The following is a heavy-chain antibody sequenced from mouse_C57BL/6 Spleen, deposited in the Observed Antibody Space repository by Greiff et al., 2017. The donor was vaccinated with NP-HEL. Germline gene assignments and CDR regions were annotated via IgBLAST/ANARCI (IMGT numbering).Heavy chain of an antibody. J-gene: IGHJ2*01. D-gene: IGHD1-1*01. Sequence: QVQLQQSGPELVKPGASVKISCKASVYAFSSSWMNWVKQRPGKGLEWIGRIYPGDGDTNYNGKFKGKATLTADKSSSTAYMQLSSLTSEDSAVYFCARRHYGSYYFDYWGQGTTLTVSS. CDR2: IYPGDGDT. V-gene: IGHV1-82*01. CDR3: ARRHYGSYYFDY. CDR1: VYAFSSSW.